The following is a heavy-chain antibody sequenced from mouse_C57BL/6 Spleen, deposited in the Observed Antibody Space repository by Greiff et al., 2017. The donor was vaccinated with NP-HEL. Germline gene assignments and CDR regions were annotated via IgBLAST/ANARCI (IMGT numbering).Heavy chain of an antibody. CDR2: IDPANGNT. V-gene: IGHV14-3*01. CDR1: GFNFKNTY. J-gene: IGHJ1*03. CDR3: ARYDGYLYWYFDV. D-gene: IGHD2-3*01. Sequence: VQLQQSVAELVRPGASVKLSCTASGFNFKNTYMHWVKQRPEQGLEWIGRIDPANGNTKYTPKFQGKATMTADTSSNTAYLQLSSLTSEDTALYYCARYDGYLYWYFDVWGTGTTVTVSS.